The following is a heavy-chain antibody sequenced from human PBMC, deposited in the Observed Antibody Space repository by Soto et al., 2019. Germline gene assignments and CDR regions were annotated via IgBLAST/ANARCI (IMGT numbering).Heavy chain of an antibody. V-gene: IGHV4-59*01. J-gene: IGHJ4*02. CDR1: GGSISSYY. CDR3: AGGKGEFLIDY. D-gene: IGHD2-21*01. CDR2: MYDSGNT. Sequence: SETLSLTCTVSGGSISSYYWSWIRQPPGKGLEWIGYMYDSGNTIFNPSLKSRVTISADTSKNQFSLNLSSVTAADTAVYYCAGGKGEFLIDYWGQGTLVTVSS.